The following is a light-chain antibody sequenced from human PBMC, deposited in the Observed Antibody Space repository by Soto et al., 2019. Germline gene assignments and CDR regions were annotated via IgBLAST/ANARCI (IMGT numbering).Light chain of an antibody. J-gene: IGLJ1*01. CDR3: SSYTRSSTRV. CDR1: SSDVGGYKY. V-gene: IGLV2-14*03. CDR2: DIR. Sequence: QSALTQPASVSGSPGQSITISCTGTSSDVGGYKYVSWYQQHPGKAPKLMIYDIRNRPSGVSNRFSGSKSGNTASLTISGLQAEDEAVYYCSSYTRSSTRVFGTGTKLTVL.